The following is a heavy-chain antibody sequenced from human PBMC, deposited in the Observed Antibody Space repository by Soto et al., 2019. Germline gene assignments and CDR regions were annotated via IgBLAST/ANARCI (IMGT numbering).Heavy chain of an antibody. CDR3: ARHEYYGSGNALILDY. CDR2: IYPGDSDT. Sequence: GASLKISCEGSGDSFTSYWSASVRQMPGKGLEWMGIIYPGDSDTRYSPSFQGQVTISADKSISTAYLQWSSLKASDIAMYYCARHEYYGSGNALILDYWGQGTLVTGSS. D-gene: IGHD3-10*01. V-gene: IGHV5-51*01. CDR1: GDSFTSYW. J-gene: IGHJ4*02.